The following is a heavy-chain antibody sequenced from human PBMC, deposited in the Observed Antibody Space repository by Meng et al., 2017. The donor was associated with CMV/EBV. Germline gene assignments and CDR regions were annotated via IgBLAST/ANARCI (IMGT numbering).Heavy chain of an antibody. D-gene: IGHD3-10*01. V-gene: IGHV3-66*02. J-gene: IGHJ5*02. CDR1: GFTVSSNY. CDR3: ARLWFGELSRFDP. Sequence: GESLKISCAVSGFTVSSNYMSWVRQAPGKGLEWVSVIYSGGSTYYADSVKGRFTISRDNSKNTLYLQMNSLRAEDTAVYYCARLWFGELSRFDPWGQGTLVTVSS. CDR2: IYSGGST.